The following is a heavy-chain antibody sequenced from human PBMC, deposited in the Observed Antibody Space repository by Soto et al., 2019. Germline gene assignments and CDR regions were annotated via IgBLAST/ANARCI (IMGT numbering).Heavy chain of an antibody. Sequence: PSHTLSLTCAISGDSVSGTSAAWSWIRQSPSRGLEWLGRTYYRSKWYSDYAVSVKSRITINPDTSKNQFSLQLNSVTPEDTAVYYCARGSYYSGWVWGQGTLVTVSS. CDR2: TYYRSKWYS. CDR1: GDSVSGTSAA. V-gene: IGHV6-1*01. J-gene: IGHJ4*02. D-gene: IGHD6-19*01. CDR3: ARGSYYSGWV.